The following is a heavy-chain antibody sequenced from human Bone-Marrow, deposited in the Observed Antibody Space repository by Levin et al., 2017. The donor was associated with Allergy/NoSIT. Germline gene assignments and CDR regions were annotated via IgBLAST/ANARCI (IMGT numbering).Heavy chain of an antibody. J-gene: IGHJ3*01. CDR2: IYPGDSET. CDR3: ARQGGVSPFDF. V-gene: IGHV5-51*01. D-gene: IGHD1-26*01. Sequence: KVSCETSGYSFSTYWIGWVRQMPGKGLDLMGVIYPGDSETKYGPSFEGQVTISADKSITTAYLHWSSLKASDTAMYYCARQGGVSPFDFWGQGTMVTVSS. CDR1: GYSFSTYW.